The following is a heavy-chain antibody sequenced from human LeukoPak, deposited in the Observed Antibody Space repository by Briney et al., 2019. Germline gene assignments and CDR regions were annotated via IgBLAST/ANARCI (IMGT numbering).Heavy chain of an antibody. CDR1: GFTFSSYA. CDR2: ISGSGGST. J-gene: IGHJ4*02. Sequence: GGSLRLSCAASGFTFSSYAMSWVRQAPGKGLEWVSAISGSGGSTYYADSVKGRFTISRDNSKNTLYLQMNSLRAEDTAVYYWAKVGGSGTSNRLDYWGQGTLVTVSS. D-gene: IGHD3-10*01. V-gene: IGHV3-23*01. CDR3: AKVGGSGTSNRLDY.